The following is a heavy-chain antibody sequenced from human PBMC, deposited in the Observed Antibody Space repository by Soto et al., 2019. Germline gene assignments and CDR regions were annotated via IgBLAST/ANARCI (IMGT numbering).Heavy chain of an antibody. J-gene: IGHJ4*02. CDR3: AWASGENWSDEAY. CDR2: ISATGKN. D-gene: IGHD1-1*01. V-gene: IGHV4-4*07. Sequence: QVQLQESGPGRVKPSETLSLTCAVSGGSITDYYWNWIRQPAGKGLEWIGRISATGKNQVNPSLQSRVTMSLDTSKTQSSLTLTSVTAADTAVYYCAWASGENWSDEAYWGQGTLVTVSS. CDR1: GGSITDYY.